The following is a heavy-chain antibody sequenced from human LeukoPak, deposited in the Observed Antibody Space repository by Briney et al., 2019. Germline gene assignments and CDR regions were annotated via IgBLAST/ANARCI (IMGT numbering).Heavy chain of an antibody. CDR3: ARGSGYNFGYYFYYMDV. V-gene: IGHV3-74*01. CDR2: INSDGSST. J-gene: IGHJ6*03. CDR1: GFTFSSYW. D-gene: IGHD5-24*01. Sequence: GGSLRLSCAASGFTFSSYWMHWVRQAPGKGLVWVSRINSDGSSTSYADSVKGRFTISRDNAKNTLYLQMNSLRAEDTAVYYCARGSGYNFGYYFYYMDVWGKGTTVTISS.